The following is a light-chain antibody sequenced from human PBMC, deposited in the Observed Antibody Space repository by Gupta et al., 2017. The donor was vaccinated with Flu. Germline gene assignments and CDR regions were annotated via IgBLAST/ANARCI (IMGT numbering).Light chain of an antibody. J-gene: IGKJ2*03. CDR2: DAS. CDR3: QQRSNWPRS. V-gene: IGKV3-11*01. CDR1: QSVSSY. Sequence: DIVFTQSPATLSLSPGERATLSCRASQSVSSYLAWYQQKPGQAPRLLIYDASNRATGVPARFSGSGSGTEFTLTISSLEPEDFAVYYCQQRSNWPRSFGQGTKLEIK.